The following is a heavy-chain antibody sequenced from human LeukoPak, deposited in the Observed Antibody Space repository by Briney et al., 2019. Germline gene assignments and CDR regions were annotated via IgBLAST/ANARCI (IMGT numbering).Heavy chain of an antibody. CDR2: ISYDGSNK. CDR3: ARGYSYGWAFDI. V-gene: IGHV3-30*03. CDR1: GFTFSSYG. D-gene: IGHD5-18*01. J-gene: IGHJ3*02. Sequence: GGSLRLSCAASGFTFSSYGMHWVRQAPGKGLEWVAVISYDGSNKYYADSVKGRFTISRDNSKNTLCLQMNSLRAEDTAVYYCARGYSYGWAFDIWGQGTMVTVSS.